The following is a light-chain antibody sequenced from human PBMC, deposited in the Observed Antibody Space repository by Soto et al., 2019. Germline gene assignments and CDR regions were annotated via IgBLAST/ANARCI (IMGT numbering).Light chain of an antibody. Sequence: DIQMTQSPSSLSASVGDRVTITCRASQSISSYLNWYQQKPGKAPKLLIYAASSLQSGVPSRFSGSGSGTDFTLTISSLQHEDFATYYCQQSYSTPPVTFGQGTRLEIK. J-gene: IGKJ5*01. CDR1: QSISSY. CDR2: AAS. V-gene: IGKV1-39*01. CDR3: QQSYSTPPVT.